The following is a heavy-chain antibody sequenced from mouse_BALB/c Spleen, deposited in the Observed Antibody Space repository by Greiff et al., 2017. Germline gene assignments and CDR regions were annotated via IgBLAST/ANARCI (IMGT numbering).Heavy chain of an antibody. J-gene: IGHJ2*01. CDR3: ARDGSYYDNDHSFDS. D-gene: IGHD2-4*01. CDR2: INSNGGST. CDR1: GFTFSSYG. Sequence: EVMLVESGGGLVQPGGSLKLSCAASGFTFSSYGMSWVRQTPDKRLELVATINSNGGSTYYPDSVKGRFTISRDNAKNTLYLQMSSLKSEDTAMYYCARDGSYYDNDHSFDSWGPGTTLTVSS. V-gene: IGHV5-6-3*01.